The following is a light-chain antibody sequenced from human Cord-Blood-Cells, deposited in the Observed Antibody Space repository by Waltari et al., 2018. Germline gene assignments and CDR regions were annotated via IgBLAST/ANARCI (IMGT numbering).Light chain of an antibody. V-gene: IGKV2-30*01. CDR1: QSLVYSDGNTY. CDR3: MQGTHWPPFLT. CDR2: KVS. J-gene: IGKJ4*01. Sequence: DVVMTQSPLSLPVTLGKPASISRRSNQSLVYSDGNTYLHSSQQKPGQSPRRLIYKVSNRDSGVPDRFSGSGAGTDFTLKISRVEAEDVGVYYCMQGTHWPPFLTFGGGTKVEIK.